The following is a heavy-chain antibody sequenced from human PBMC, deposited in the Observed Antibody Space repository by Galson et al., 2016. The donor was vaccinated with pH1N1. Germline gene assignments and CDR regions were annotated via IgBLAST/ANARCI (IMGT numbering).Heavy chain of an antibody. Sequence: SLRLSCAASGFSFSNFGMHWVRQAPGKRLEWVTFIHHDVTNKDYAHSVKGRLTISRDSSQNTLYLQMNSLRIENTAVYYCTKLGIDAFDIWGQGTMVTVSS. CDR2: IHHDVTNK. CDR3: TKLGIDAFDI. J-gene: IGHJ3*02. D-gene: IGHD7-27*01. CDR1: GFSFSNFG. V-gene: IGHV3-30*02.